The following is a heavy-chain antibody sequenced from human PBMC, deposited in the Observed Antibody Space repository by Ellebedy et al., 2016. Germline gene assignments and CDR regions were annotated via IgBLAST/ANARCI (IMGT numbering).Heavy chain of an antibody. CDR1: GFTFSSLA. Sequence: GGSLRLSCAASGFTFSSLAMSWVRQSPGKGLEWVASISDSGDWTDYADSVKGRFTISRENSKSTLFLHTNSLRVDDTAVYYCARLRPVAGTGGYWGQGTLVTVSS. V-gene: IGHV3-23*01. CDR2: ISDSGDWT. D-gene: IGHD6-19*01. J-gene: IGHJ4*02. CDR3: ARLRPVAGTGGY.